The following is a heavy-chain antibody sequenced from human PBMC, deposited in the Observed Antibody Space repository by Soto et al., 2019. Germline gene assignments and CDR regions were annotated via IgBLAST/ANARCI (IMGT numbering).Heavy chain of an antibody. J-gene: IGHJ3*02. V-gene: IGHV4-31*03. CDR2: IYYSGST. D-gene: IGHD3-22*01. CDR1: GGSISSGGYY. Sequence: PSETLSLTCTVSGGSISSGGYYWSWIRQHPGEGLEWIGYIYYSGSTYYNPSLKSRVTISVDTSKNQFSLKLSSVTAADTAVYYCARDPPYYYDSSGYYYPDAFDIWGQGTMVTVSS. CDR3: ARDPPYYYDSSGYYYPDAFDI.